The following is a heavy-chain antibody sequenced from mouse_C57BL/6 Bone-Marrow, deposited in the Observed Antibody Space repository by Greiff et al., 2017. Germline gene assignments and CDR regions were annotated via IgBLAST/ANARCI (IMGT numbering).Heavy chain of an antibody. V-gene: IGHV1-80*01. CDR1: GYAFSSYW. CDR2: IYPGDGDT. J-gene: IGHJ1*03. Sequence: VQLQQSGAELVKPGASVKISCKASGYAFSSYWMNWVKQRPGKGLEWIGQIYPGDGDTNYNGKFKGKATLTADKSSSTAYMQLSSLTSEDSAVYFCVLLRSGYWYFDVWGTGTTVTVSS. CDR3: VLLRSGYWYFDV. D-gene: IGHD1-1*01.